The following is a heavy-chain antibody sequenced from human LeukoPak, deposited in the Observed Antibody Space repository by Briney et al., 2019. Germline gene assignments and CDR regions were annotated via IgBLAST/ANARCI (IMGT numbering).Heavy chain of an antibody. CDR3: AKNSANRFTVTSDY. CDR1: GFTFSNYV. V-gene: IGHV3-23*01. D-gene: IGHD4-17*01. J-gene: IGHJ4*02. Sequence: GESLNISCAASGFTFSNYVMNWVRQAPGKGLEWVSAISGGSTNTYYADSVKGRFTISRDNSKNTLFLQMNSLRAEDTAVYYCAKNSANRFTVTSDYWGQGTLVTVSS. CDR2: ISGGSTNT.